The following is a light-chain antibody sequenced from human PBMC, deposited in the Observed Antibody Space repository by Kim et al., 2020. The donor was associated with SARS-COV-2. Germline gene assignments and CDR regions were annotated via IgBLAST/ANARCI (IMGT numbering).Light chain of an antibody. CDR2: RNC. J-gene: IGLJ3*02. CDR1: SSNTGSNY. V-gene: IGLV1-47*02. Sequence: GRTVTLSCSGSSSNTGSNYVFWYQQLPGTAPKRLIYRNCQRPSGVPDRFSGSKSGTSASLAISGLRSEDEADYYCAAWDDRLSGRVLGGGTKVTVL. CDR3: AAWDDRLSGRV.